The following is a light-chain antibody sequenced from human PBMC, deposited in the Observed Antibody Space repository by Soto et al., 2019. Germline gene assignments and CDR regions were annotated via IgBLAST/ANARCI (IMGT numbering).Light chain of an antibody. J-gene: IGLJ1*01. CDR2: DVS. V-gene: IGLV2-14*03. Sequence: QSALTQPASVSGSPGQSITLSCTGTSSDVGGYNYVSWYQHHPGKAPKLMIFDVSNRPSGVSKRFSGSKSGNTASLTISGLQPEDEADYYCSSYTTSNTRQIVFGTGTKVTVL. CDR1: SSDVGGYNY. CDR3: SSYTTSNTRQIV.